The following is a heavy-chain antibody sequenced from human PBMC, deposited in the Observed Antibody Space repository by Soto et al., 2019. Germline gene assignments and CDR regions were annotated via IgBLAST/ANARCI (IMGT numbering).Heavy chain of an antibody. J-gene: IGHJ4*02. CDR3: ATPLRVLEWLLLSPNPHPFDY. V-gene: IGHV3-30-3*01. CDR2: ISYDGGNK. CDR1: GFTFSSYA. D-gene: IGHD3-3*01. Sequence: GGSLRLSCAASGFTFSSYAMHWVRQAPGKGLEWVAVISYDGGNKYYADSVKGRFTISRDNSKNTLYLQMNSLRAEDTAVYYCATPLRVLEWLLLSPNPHPFDYWGQGTLVTVSS.